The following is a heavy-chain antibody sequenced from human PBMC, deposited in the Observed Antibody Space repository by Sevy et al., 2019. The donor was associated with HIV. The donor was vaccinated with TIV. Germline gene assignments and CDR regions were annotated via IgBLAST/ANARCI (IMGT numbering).Heavy chain of an antibody. J-gene: IGHJ3*01. D-gene: IGHD3-16*01. CDR2: IHHTGNT. CDR1: GGSITTADYY. V-gene: IGHV4-30-4*01. CDR3: ARGVGGLGVRITFGGVKYGFYF. Sequence: SETLSLTCTVSGGSITTADYYWSWIRQTPGKGLEWIGYIHHTGNTYYNPSLKSRVGRISVGTSRNQFSLALNSMTAGDTAVYYCARGVGGLGVRITFGGVKYGFYFWGQGRMVTVS.